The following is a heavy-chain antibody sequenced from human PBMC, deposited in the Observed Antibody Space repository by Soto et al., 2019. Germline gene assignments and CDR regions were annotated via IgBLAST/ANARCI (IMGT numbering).Heavy chain of an antibody. J-gene: IGHJ4*01. CDR2: LFHPGNS. CDR3: ARSLHVPVAGYFDS. D-gene: IGHD6-19*01. CDR1: DYSISAGYY. V-gene: IGHV4-38-2*01. Sequence: SETLSLPRVVADYSISAGYYWGFCRPPPGKGLEWIGSLFHPGNSYYNPSLKSRVTISMDKSENQFFLILTSVTAADTAVYYCARSLHVPVAGYFDSSGHGAPVTVS.